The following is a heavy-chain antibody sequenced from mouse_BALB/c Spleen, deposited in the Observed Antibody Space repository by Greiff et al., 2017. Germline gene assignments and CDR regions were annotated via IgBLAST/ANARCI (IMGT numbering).Heavy chain of an antibody. J-gene: IGHJ4*01. CDR3: ARGYYGSSVGDAMDY. D-gene: IGHD1-1*01. Sequence: EVQVVESGGGLVQPGGSLRLSCATSGFTFSDFYMEWVRQPPGKRLEWIAASRNKANDYTTEYSASVKGRFIVSRDTSQSILYLQMNALRAEDTAIYYCARGYYGSSVGDAMDYWGQGTSVTVSS. V-gene: IGHV7-1*02. CDR2: SRNKANDYTT. CDR1: GFTFSDFY.